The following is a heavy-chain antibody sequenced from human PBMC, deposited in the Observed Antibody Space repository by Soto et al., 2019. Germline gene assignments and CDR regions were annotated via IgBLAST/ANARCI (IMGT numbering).Heavy chain of an antibody. CDR3: AWARGVVDNYYYYGMDV. CDR1: GDSFRSYS. D-gene: IGHD3-22*01. CDR2: FIPIFGTP. V-gene: IGHV1-69*01. J-gene: IGHJ6*02. Sequence: HVQLVQSGSEMKKPGSSVRVSCKASGDSFRSYSLSWVRQAPGQGLEWIGGFIPIFGTPKYAQKFQGRLTISADESTSTVSMDLSSLRSEVTAVYYCAWARGVVDNYYYYGMDVWGQGTTVTVSS.